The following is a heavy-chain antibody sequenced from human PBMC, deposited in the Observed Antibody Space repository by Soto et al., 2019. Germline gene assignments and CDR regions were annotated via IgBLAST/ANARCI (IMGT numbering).Heavy chain of an antibody. CDR1: GYTFTGYY. J-gene: IGHJ4*02. V-gene: IGHV1-2*02. D-gene: IGHD6-13*01. CDR2: INPNSGGT. CDR3: ARDPYSSSWYTPPYFDY. Sequence: ASVKVSCKASGYTFTGYYMHWVRQAPGQGLEWMGWINPNSGGTNYAQKFQGRATMTRDTSISTAYMELSRLRSDDTAVYYCARDPYSSSWYTPPYFDYWGQGTLVTVSS.